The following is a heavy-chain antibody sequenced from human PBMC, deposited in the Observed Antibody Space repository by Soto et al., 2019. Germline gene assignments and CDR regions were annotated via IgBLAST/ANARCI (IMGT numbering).Heavy chain of an antibody. V-gene: IGHV4-31*03. D-gene: IGHD2-2*01. CDR2: VYFTGST. CDR3: ARMTSRVLSSIYYYYGMDV. CDR1: GGTISSGGYY. J-gene: IGHJ6*02. Sequence: QVQLQESGPGLVKPSQTLSLTCTVSGGTISSGGYYWSWIRLHPGKGLEWIGSVYFTGSTYYNPSLEGRLTISVDTSKNQFSLRMSSVTAADTATYYCARMTSRVLSSIYYYYGMDVWGQGTTVTVSS.